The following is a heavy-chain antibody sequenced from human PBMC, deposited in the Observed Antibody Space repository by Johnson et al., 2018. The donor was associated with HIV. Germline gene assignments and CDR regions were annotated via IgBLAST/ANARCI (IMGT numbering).Heavy chain of an antibody. CDR2: IRYDGSNK. Sequence: QVQLVESGGGLVQPGGSLRLSCAASGFTFSDYGMHWVRQAPGKGLEWVSFIRYDGSNKYYADSVKGRFTISRDNSKNTLYLQMNSLRAEDTAVYYCAKEEEDAFDIWGQGTMVTVSS. CDR3: AKEEEDAFDI. J-gene: IGHJ3*02. CDR1: GFTFSDYG. V-gene: IGHV3-30*02.